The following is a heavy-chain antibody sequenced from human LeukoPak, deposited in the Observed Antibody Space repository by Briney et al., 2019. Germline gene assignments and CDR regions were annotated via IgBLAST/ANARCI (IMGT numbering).Heavy chain of an antibody. D-gene: IGHD3-10*01. CDR3: ARITPITMVRGVITGDAFDI. Sequence: SETLSLTCTVSGGSISSSSYYWGWIRQPPGKGLEWIGSIYYSGSTYYNPSLKSRVTISVDTSKNQFSLKLSSVTAADTAVYYCARITPITMVRGVITGDAFDIWGQGTMVTVSS. V-gene: IGHV4-39*07. J-gene: IGHJ3*02. CDR1: GGSISSSSYY. CDR2: IYYSGST.